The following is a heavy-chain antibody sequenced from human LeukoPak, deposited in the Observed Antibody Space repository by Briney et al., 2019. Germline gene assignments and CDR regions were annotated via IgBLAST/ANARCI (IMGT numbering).Heavy chain of an antibody. J-gene: IGHJ5*02. Sequence: SGPTLVNPTQTLTLTCTFSGFSLSTSGVGVGWIRQPPGEALEWLALIYWDDDKRYSPSLKSRLTITKDTSKNQVVLTMTNMDPVDTATYYCAHSVIFIKGNVHLLEPPTNWFDPWGQGTLVTVSS. CDR3: AHSVIFIKGNVHLLEPPTNWFDP. V-gene: IGHV2-5*02. CDR2: IYWDDDK. CDR1: GFSLSTSGVG. D-gene: IGHD3-3*01.